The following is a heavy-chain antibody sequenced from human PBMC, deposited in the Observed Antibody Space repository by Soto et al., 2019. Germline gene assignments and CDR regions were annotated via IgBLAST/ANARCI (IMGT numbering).Heavy chain of an antibody. J-gene: IGHJ6*02. Sequence: PSETLSLTCSVSSDSMNSGGYYWSWIRQHPGKGLEWIGYIYSNGDTYYNPSLKSRVTISVDPSKNQFSLNLTSVTAADTAVYYCARRGGSSSGYYYYAMDVWGQGTTVTVSS. CDR2: IYSNGDT. CDR1: SDSMNSGGYY. V-gene: IGHV4-31*03. CDR3: ARRGGSSSGYYYYAMDV. D-gene: IGHD6-6*01.